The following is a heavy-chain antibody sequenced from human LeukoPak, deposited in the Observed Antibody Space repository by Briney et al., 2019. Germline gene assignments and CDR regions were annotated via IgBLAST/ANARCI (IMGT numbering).Heavy chain of an antibody. CDR2: IFSGGDT. J-gene: IGHJ4*02. Sequence: HPGGSLRLSCVASGFIFRNYWMGWVRQAPGKGLEWVSVIFSGGDTYYADSVKGRFTISRDNSKNTLYLQMNSLRAEDTAVYYCASRPSELIRDYWGQGTLVTV. CDR1: GFIFRNYW. V-gene: IGHV3-53*01. CDR3: ASRPSELIRDY. D-gene: IGHD3-10*01.